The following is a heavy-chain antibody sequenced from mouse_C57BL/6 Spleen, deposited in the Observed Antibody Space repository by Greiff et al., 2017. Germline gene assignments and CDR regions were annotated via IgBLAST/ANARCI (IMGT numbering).Heavy chain of an antibody. CDR1: GYTFTDYN. Sequence: VQLQQSGPELVKPGASVKIPCKASGYTFTDYNMDWVKQSHGKSLEWIGDINPNNGGTIYNQKFKGKATLTVDKSSSTAYMELRSLTSEDTAVYYCARWDYGSDYAMDYWGQGTSVTVSS. J-gene: IGHJ4*01. CDR3: ARWDYGSDYAMDY. D-gene: IGHD1-1*01. V-gene: IGHV1-18*01. CDR2: INPNNGGT.